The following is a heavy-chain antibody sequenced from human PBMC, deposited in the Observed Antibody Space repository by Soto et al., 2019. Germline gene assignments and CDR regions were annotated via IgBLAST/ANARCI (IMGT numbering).Heavy chain of an antibody. V-gene: IGHV3-48*03. Sequence: EVQLVESGGGLVQRGGSLRLSCAASGFTFSSYAMHWVRQAPGKGLEWVAYISSSGSTIYYADSVKGRFTISRDNAKNALYLQMNSLRAEDTAVYYCARGRYCGGYVSPCYYYYYGMDVWGQGTTVTVAS. CDR1: GFTFSSYA. CDR2: ISSSGSTI. J-gene: IGHJ6*02. D-gene: IGHD2-21*01. CDR3: ARGRYCGGYVSPCYYYYYGMDV.